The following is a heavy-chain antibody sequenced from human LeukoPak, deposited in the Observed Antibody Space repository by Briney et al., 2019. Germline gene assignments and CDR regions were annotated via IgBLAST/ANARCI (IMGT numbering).Heavy chain of an antibody. V-gene: IGHV4-59*01. J-gene: IGHJ5*02. CDR2: ISYRGTT. D-gene: IGHD3-9*01. CDR3: ARGFDGVAGWFDP. CDR1: GGSINNFY. Sequence: SETLSLTCTDSGGSINNFYWSWIRQPPGKGLEWIGYISYRGTTKYNSSLKSRVTMSVDMSKNQFSLKLTSVIAADTAVYYCARGFDGVAGWFDPWGQGTLVTVSS.